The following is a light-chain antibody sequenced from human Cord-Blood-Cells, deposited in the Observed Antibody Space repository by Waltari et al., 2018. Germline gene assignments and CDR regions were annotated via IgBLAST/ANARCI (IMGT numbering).Light chain of an antibody. J-gene: IGLJ1*01. Sequence: QSALTQPASVSGSPGQSITIPCTGTSSAVGGYNSVSWYQQHPGKAPKLMIYDVSNRPSGVSNRFSGSKSGNTASLTISGLQAEDEADYYCSSYTSSSTYVFGTGTKVTVL. CDR2: DVS. CDR1: SSAVGGYNS. V-gene: IGLV2-14*01. CDR3: SSYTSSSTYV.